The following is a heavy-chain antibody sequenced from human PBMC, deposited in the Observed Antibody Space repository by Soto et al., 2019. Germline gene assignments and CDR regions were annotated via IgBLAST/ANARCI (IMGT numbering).Heavy chain of an antibody. V-gene: IGHV5-51*01. CDR1: GYSFTSYW. CDR3: ARHHGSPGSYFGLDV. Sequence: EVQLVQSGAEGKKPGESLKISCKGSGYSFTSYWINWVRQMPGKGLEWMGIIYPGDSDTRYSPSFQGQVTISADKSIDTAYLQWRSLKASDTAVYYCARHHGSPGSYFGLDVWGQGTTATVSS. CDR2: IYPGDSDT. D-gene: IGHD6-13*01. J-gene: IGHJ6*02.